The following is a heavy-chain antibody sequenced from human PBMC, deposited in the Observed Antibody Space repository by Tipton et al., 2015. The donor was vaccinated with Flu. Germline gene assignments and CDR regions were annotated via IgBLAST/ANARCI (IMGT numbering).Heavy chain of an antibody. V-gene: IGHV3-7*01. J-gene: IGHJ2*01. Sequence: SLRLSCAVSGFTFSTYWMSWVRQAPGKGLEWVANIKQDGSEKYYVDSVKGRFTVSRDNAKNSLYLQMNSLRAEDTAVYYCVGDRHWGSGYFDLWGRGTLVTVSS. CDR1: GFTFSTYW. CDR3: VGDRHWGSGYFDL. D-gene: IGHD7-27*01. CDR2: IKQDGSEK.